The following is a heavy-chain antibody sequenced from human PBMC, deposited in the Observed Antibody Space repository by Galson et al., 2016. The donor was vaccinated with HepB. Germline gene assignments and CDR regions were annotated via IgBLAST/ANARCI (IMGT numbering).Heavy chain of an antibody. D-gene: IGHD1-26*01. V-gene: IGHV3-15*01. CDR3: LDWEVDY. Sequence: SLRLSCAASGFDFSNAWMSWVRQAPGKGLEWVGRIRSQTDGGTTDYAAPVKGRFTISRDDSKNTLYLQVNSLKTEDTAVYYCLDWEVDYWGQGTLVTVSS. CDR2: IRSQTDGGTT. CDR1: GFDFSNAW. J-gene: IGHJ4*02.